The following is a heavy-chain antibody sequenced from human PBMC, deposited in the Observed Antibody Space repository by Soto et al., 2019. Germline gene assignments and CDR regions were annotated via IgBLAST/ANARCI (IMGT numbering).Heavy chain of an antibody. CDR1: GGSFSGYY. D-gene: IGHD6-6*01. CDR3: ARGLKRVYYYYYSGMDV. CDR2: INHSGST. V-gene: IGHV4-34*01. Sequence: SETLSLTCAVYGGSFSGYYWSWIRQPPGKGLEWIGEINHSGSTNYNPSLKSRVTISVDTSKNQFSLKLSSVTAADTAVYYCARGLKRVYYYYYSGMDVWGKGTRVT. J-gene: IGHJ6*04.